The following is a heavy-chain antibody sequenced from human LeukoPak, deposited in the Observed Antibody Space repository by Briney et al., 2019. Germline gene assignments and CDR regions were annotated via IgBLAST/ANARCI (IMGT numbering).Heavy chain of an antibody. J-gene: IGHJ2*01. CDR3: ARGVYDSSGSDWYFDL. Sequence: SETLSLTCTVSDGSITNYDWSWVRQPPGKGLEWIGYIYYSGSTYYNPSLKSRVTISVDTSKNQFSLKLSSVTAADTAVYYCARGVYDSSGSDWYFDLWGRGTLVTVSS. CDR1: DGSITNYD. D-gene: IGHD3-22*01. CDR2: IYYSGST. V-gene: IGHV4-59*08.